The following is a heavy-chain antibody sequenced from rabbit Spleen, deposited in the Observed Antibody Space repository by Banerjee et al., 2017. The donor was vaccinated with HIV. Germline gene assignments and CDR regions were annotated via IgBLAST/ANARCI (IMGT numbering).Heavy chain of an antibody. CDR3: ARDTGSSFSSYGMDL. D-gene: IGHD8-1*01. V-gene: IGHV1S40*01. CDR1: GFSFSRDYY. CDR2: IYPDHSGST. Sequence: QSLEESGGDMVKPGASLTLTCTASGFSFSRDYYICWVRQAPGKGLEWIGCIYPDHSGSTAYTTWAKGRFTISKTSSTTVTLQMTSLTVADTATYFCARDTGSSFSSYGMDLWGQGTLVTVS. J-gene: IGHJ6*01.